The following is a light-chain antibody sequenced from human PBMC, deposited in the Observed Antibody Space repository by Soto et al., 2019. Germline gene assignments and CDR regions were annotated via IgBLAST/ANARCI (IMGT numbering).Light chain of an antibody. CDR1: QSVSNNY. J-gene: IGKJ5*01. CDR2: DAS. V-gene: IGKV3-11*01. CDR3: QHRMNWPLT. Sequence: EIVLTQSPGTLSLAPGERSTRSWRASQSVSNNYLAWYKQKPGQTPRLLIYDASNRATGIPARFSGSGSETDFTLTISILEAEDFAVYYCQHRMNWPLTFGEGTRLEI.